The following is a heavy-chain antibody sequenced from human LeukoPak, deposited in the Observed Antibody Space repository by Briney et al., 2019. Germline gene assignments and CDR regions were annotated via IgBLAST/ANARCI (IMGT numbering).Heavy chain of an antibody. CDR1: GFTFSSYS. J-gene: IGHJ4*02. CDR2: ISSSSSYI. V-gene: IGHV3-21*01. Sequence: PGGSLRLSCAASGFTFSSYSMNWVRQAPGKGLEWVSSISSSSSYIYYAGSVKGRFTISRDNAKNSLYLQMNSLRAEDTAVYYCAKDTYGLARVTMVGGDYWGQGTLVTVSS. D-gene: IGHD3-10*02. CDR3: AKDTYGLARVTMVGGDY.